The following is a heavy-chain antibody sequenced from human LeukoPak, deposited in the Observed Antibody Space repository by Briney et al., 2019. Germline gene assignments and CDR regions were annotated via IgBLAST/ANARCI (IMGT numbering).Heavy chain of an antibody. J-gene: IGHJ5*02. CDR1: GDSINGFY. Sequence: SETLSLTCTVSGDSINGFYWSWIRQPPGKGLEWIGYIYYSGSTNYNPSLKSRATISVDTSKNQFSLKLNSVTAADTAVYYCARDDGSTTVLNWFDPWGQGTLVTVSS. V-gene: IGHV4-59*12. CDR3: ARDDGSTTVLNWFDP. D-gene: IGHD2/OR15-2a*01. CDR2: IYYSGST.